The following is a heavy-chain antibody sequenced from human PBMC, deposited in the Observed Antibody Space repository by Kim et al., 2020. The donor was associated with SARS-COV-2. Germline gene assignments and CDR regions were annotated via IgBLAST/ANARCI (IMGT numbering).Heavy chain of an antibody. D-gene: IGHD6-19*01. V-gene: IGHV3-48*03. J-gene: IGHJ3*02. Sequence: GGSLRLSCAPSGFTFSSYEINWVRQAPGKGLEWVSYISDGSSTTYYADSVKGRFTISRDNAKNSLFLQMNSLRAEDTAVYYCARESVTGTDAFDIWGQGTLVTVSS. CDR2: ISDGSSTT. CDR3: ARESVTGTDAFDI. CDR1: GFTFSSYE.